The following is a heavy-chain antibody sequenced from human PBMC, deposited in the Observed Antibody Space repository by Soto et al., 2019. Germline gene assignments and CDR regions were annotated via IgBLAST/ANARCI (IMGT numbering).Heavy chain of an antibody. J-gene: IGHJ4*02. CDR1: GYTFTSYG. V-gene: IGHV1-18*01. CDR2: ISAYNGNT. CDR3: ARMDYGILTGYANY. Sequence: ASVKVSCKASGYTFTSYGISRVRQAPGQGLEWMGWISAYNGNTNYAQKPQGRVTMTTDTSTSTAYMELRSLRSDDSAVYYCARMDYGILTGYANYWGQGTLVTVSS. D-gene: IGHD3-9*01.